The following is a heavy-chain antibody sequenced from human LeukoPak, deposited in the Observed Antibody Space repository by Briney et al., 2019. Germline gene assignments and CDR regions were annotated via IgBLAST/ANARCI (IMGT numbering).Heavy chain of an antibody. Sequence: PSETLSLTCTVSGGSISNSSYYWGWIRQPPGKGLEWIGSIYYSGSTYYNPSLKSRVTISVDTSKNQFSLKLSSVTAADTAVYYCAGNHRKWELRSCDYWGQGTLVTVSS. J-gene: IGHJ4*02. CDR3: AGNHRKWELRSCDY. CDR1: GGSISNSSYY. CDR2: IYYSGST. D-gene: IGHD1-26*01. V-gene: IGHV4-39*01.